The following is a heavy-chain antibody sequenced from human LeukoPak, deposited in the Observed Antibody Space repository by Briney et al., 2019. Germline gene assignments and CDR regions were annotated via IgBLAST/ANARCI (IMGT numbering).Heavy chain of an antibody. CDR3: ARDPAAAGHFDY. Sequence: SETLSLTCTVSGGSISSYYWSWIRQPPGKGLEWIGYIYYSGSTNYNPSLKSRVTISVDTYKNQFSLKLSSVTAADTAVYYCARDPAAAGHFDYWGQGTLVTVSS. D-gene: IGHD6-13*01. J-gene: IGHJ4*02. CDR1: GGSISSYY. V-gene: IGHV4-59*01. CDR2: IYYSGST.